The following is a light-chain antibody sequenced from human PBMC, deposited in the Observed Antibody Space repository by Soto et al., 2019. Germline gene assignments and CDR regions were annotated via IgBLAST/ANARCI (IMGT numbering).Light chain of an antibody. CDR2: DAS. CDR1: QSVSSY. J-gene: IGKJ2*01. Sequence: EIVLKQSPATLSLSPGERATLSCRASQSVSSYLAWYQQKPGQAPRLLIYDASNRATGIPARFSGSGSGTDFTLTISSLEPEDFAVYYCQQRSNWFYTVCQGTKLEIK. CDR3: QQRSNWFYT. V-gene: IGKV3-11*01.